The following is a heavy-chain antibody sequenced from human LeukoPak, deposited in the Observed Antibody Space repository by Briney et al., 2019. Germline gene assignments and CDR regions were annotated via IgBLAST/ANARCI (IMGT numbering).Heavy chain of an antibody. D-gene: IGHD5-18*01. CDR2: IYHSGST. CDR3: AIVDTAMVRGAYFDY. V-gene: IGHV4-38-2*02. Sequence: PSETLSLTCTVSGYSISSGYYWGWIRQPPGKGLEWIGSIYHSGSTYYNPSLKSRVTISVDTSKNQFSLKLSSVTAADTAVYYCAIVDTAMVRGAYFDYWGQGTLVTVSS. J-gene: IGHJ4*02. CDR1: GYSISSGYY.